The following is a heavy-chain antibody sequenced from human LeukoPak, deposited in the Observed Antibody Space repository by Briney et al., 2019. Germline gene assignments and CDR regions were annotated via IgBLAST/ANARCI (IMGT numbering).Heavy chain of an antibody. V-gene: IGHV3-23*01. CDR1: GFTVSSNY. D-gene: IGHD3-10*01. CDR3: ARLMVRGVIMSSPYNY. J-gene: IGHJ4*02. Sequence: GGSLRLSCAASGFTVSSNYMSWVRQAPGKGLEWVSAISASGGSTYYVDSVKGRFTISRDKSKNTLFLQMNSLRAEDTAVYYCARLMVRGVIMSSPYNYWGQGTLVTVSS. CDR2: ISASGGST.